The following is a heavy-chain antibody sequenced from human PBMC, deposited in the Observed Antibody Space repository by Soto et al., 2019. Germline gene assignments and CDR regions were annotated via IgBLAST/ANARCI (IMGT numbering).Heavy chain of an antibody. D-gene: IGHD3-22*01. J-gene: IGHJ4*02. CDR1: GGSFSGYY. CDR2: INHSGST. V-gene: IGHV4-34*01. CDR3: ARHYYDSSGLPPPQLDY. Sequence: SETLSLTCAVYGGSFSGYYWSWIRQPPGKGLEWIGEINHSGSTNYNPSLKSRVTISVDTSKNQFSLKLSSVTAADTAMYYCARHYYDSSGLPPPQLDYWGQGTLVTVSS.